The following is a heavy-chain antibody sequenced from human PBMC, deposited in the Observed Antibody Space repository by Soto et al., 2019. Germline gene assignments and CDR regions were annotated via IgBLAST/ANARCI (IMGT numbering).Heavy chain of an antibody. D-gene: IGHD1-26*01. Sequence: PGGSLRLSCAASGFTFSSYAISWVRQAPGKGLEWVSGISSSGGSTYYADSVKGRFTISRDNSKNTLFLQMNSLRVEDTAVYYCAKDRTLGGSYYYYYGMDVWGQGTTVTVSS. CDR2: ISSSGGST. V-gene: IGHV3-23*01. J-gene: IGHJ6*02. CDR1: GFTFSSYA. CDR3: AKDRTLGGSYYYYYGMDV.